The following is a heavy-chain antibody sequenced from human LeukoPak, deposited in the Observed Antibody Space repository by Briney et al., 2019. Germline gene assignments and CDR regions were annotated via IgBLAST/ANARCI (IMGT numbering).Heavy chain of an antibody. J-gene: IGHJ4*02. CDR2: ISWDGGSSYDGGST. Sequence: GGSLRLSCAASGFAFDDYTMHWVRHPPGKGLKWVSLISWDGGSSYDGGSTYYADSVKGRFTISRDNSKDSLYLQMNSLTTEDTALYHCAREGATSIYFDYWGQGTLVTVSS. D-gene: IGHD3-16*01. CDR3: AREGATSIYFDY. V-gene: IGHV3-43*01. CDR1: GFAFDDYT.